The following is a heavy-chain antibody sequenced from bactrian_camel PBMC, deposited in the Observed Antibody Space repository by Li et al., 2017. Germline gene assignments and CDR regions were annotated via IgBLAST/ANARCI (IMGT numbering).Heavy chain of an antibody. V-gene: IGHV3S63*01. CDR1: RFTFDDSTG. CDR2: IAGGDGST. CDR3: AAGRLRDIDWRLPHEYRY. J-gene: IGHJ4*01. Sequence: QLVESGGGSVQAGGSLRLSCTASRFTFDDSTGMGWYRQAPGKEREGVAAIAGGDGSTYYADSVKGRFTISRDNAKNTLYLQMNGLKAEDTAMYYCAAGRLRDIDWRLPHEYRYRGQGTQVTVS. D-gene: IGHD2*01.